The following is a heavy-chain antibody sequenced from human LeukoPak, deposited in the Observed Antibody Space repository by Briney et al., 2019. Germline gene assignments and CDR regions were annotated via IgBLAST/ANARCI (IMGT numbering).Heavy chain of an antibody. CDR3: ASSSSQPYYYYGMDV. V-gene: IGHV5-51*01. J-gene: IGHJ6*02. D-gene: IGHD2-2*01. CDR2: IHPSDSDT. Sequence: GESLKISCKASGYSFTNNWIGWVRQMPGKGLEWMGVIHPSDSDTRYSPSFQGQVAISADKSISTAYLQWSSLKASDTAMYYCASSSSQPYYYYGMDVWGQGTTVTVSS. CDR1: GYSFTNNW.